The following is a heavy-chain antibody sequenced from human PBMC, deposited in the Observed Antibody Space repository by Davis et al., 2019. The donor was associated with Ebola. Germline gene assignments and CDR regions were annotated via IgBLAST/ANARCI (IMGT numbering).Heavy chain of an antibody. CDR3: AGTGASVLINCYDSSCYSPRIYNWFDP. CDR1: GGSVSSGGYY. D-gene: IGHD3-22*01. CDR2: IFYSGS. J-gene: IGHJ5*02. Sequence: MPSETLSLTCTVSGGSVSSGGYYWNWIRQPPGKGLEWIGHIFYSGSNYNPSLEGRATISIDTSKNQFSLKLSSVTAADTAVYYCAGTGASVLINCYDSSCYSPRIYNWFDPWGQGTLVTVSS. V-gene: IGHV4-61*08.